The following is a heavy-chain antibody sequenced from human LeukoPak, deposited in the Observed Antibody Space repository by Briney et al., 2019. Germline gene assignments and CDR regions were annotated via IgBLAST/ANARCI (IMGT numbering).Heavy chain of an antibody. V-gene: IGHV7-4-1*02. Sequence: ASVKVSCKASGYTFTSYAMNWVRQAPGQGLEWMGWINTNTGNPTYAQGFTGRFVFSLDTSVSTAYLQISSLKAEDTAVYYCARGMVRGVIIPLYYFDYWGQGTLVTVSS. CDR2: INTNTGNP. D-gene: IGHD3-10*01. J-gene: IGHJ4*02. CDR3: ARGMVRGVIIPLYYFDY. CDR1: GYTFTSYA.